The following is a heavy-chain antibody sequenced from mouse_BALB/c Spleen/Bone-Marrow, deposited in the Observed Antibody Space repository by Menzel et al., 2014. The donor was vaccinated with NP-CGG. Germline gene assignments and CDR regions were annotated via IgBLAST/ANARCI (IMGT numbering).Heavy chain of an antibody. CDR3: APYYYGSSSFAY. D-gene: IGHD1-1*01. Sequence: VTLKESGAELVKPGASVKLSCTASGFNIKDTYMHWVKQRPEQGLEWIGRIDPANGNTKYDPKFQGKATITADTSSNTAYLQLSSLTSEDTAVYYCAPYYYGSSSFAYWGQGTLVTVSA. J-gene: IGHJ3*01. V-gene: IGHV14-3*02. CDR1: GFNIKDTY. CDR2: IDPANGNT.